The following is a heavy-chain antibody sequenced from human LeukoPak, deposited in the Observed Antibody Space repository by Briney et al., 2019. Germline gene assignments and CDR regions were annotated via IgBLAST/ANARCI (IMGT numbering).Heavy chain of an antibody. V-gene: IGHV1-46*01. J-gene: IGHJ6*03. CDR2: INPSGGST. D-gene: IGHD6-6*01. CDR1: GYTFTSYY. Sequence: ASVKVSCKASGYTFTSYYMHWVRQAPGQGLEWMGIINPSGGSTSYAQKFQGRVTMTRDMSTSTVYMELSSLRSEDTAVYYCARESTWGSSSPEVPTYYMDVWGKGTTVTVSS. CDR3: ARESTWGSSSPEVPTYYMDV.